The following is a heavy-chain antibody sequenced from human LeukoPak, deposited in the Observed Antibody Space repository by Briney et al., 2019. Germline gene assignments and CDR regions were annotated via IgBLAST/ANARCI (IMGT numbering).Heavy chain of an antibody. CDR3: VRGGNWNDHGSETRFDY. D-gene: IGHD1-1*01. V-gene: IGHV1-69*13. CDR2: IIPIFGTA. Sequence: SVKVSCKASGGTFSSYAISWVRQAPGQGLEWMGGIIPIFGTANYAQKFQGRVTIIADESTNTAYMELSSLRSEDTAVYYCVRGGNWNDHGSETRFDYWGQATLVTVSS. J-gene: IGHJ4*02. CDR1: GGTFSSYA.